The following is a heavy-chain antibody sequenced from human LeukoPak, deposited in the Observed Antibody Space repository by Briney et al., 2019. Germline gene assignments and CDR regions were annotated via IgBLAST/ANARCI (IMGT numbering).Heavy chain of an antibody. Sequence: GGSLRLSCAASGLTFSSYAMHWVRQAPGKGLEWVAVISYVGSNKYYADSVKGRFTISRDNSKNTLYLQMNSLRAEDTAVYYCARDTDTYYGSGSVDYWGQGTLVTVSP. J-gene: IGHJ4*02. CDR1: GLTFSSYA. V-gene: IGHV3-30-3*01. CDR3: ARDTDTYYGSGSVDY. CDR2: ISYVGSNK. D-gene: IGHD3-10*01.